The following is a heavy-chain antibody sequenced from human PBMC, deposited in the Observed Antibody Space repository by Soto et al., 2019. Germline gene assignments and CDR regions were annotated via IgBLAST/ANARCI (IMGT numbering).Heavy chain of an antibody. V-gene: IGHV5-10-1*01. CDR1: GYDFSKHW. CDR2: IHPSDSLT. Sequence: EESLKISCKGSGYDFSKHWITWVRQVPGKGLEWMGRIHPSDSLTNDSPSFQGHVTISADKSTSTASLQWNSLKASDTAIYYCARLGTISPLDYWGQGTLVTVSS. D-gene: IGHD7-27*01. CDR3: ARLGTISPLDY. J-gene: IGHJ4*02.